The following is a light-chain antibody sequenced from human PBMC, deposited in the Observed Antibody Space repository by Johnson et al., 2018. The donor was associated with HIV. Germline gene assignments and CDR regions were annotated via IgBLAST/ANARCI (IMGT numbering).Light chain of an antibody. J-gene: IGLJ1*01. V-gene: IGLV1-51*01. CDR2: DNN. CDR3: GTWDSSLSAYV. Sequence: QSVLTQPPSVSAAPGQKVTISCSGSSSNIGNNYVSWYQQLPGTAPKLPIYDNNKRPSGVPDRFSGSKSCTSATLGITGLQTGDEADYYCGTWDSSLSAYVFGTGTKVTVL. CDR1: SSNIGNNY.